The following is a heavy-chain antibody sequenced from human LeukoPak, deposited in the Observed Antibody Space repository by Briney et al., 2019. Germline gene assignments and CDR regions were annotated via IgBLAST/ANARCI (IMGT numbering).Heavy chain of an antibody. CDR2: ISYDGSNK. J-gene: IGHJ4*02. CDR3: ARDISSGWNYYFDY. D-gene: IGHD6-19*01. Sequence: GRSLRLSCAASGFTFSSYAMHWVRQAPGKGLEWVAVISYDGSNKYYADSVKGRFTISRDNSKNTLYLQMNSLRAEDTAVYYCARDISSGWNYYFDYWGQGTLVTVSS. CDR1: GFTFSSYA. V-gene: IGHV3-30-3*01.